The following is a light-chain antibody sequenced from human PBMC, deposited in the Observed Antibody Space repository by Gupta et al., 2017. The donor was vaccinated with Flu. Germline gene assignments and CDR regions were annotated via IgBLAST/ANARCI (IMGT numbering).Light chain of an antibody. CDR2: DVS. CDR1: ISDVGGFNY. J-gene: IGLJ1*01. CDR3: CSYAFIHTFV. V-gene: IGLV2-11*01. Sequence: STLPQPRSVSGAPERSVTISCTGTISDVGGFNYVSWYQQRPVKVPKLMIYDVSNRASGVPDRFSGSQSGDTASLTISGLQGEDEGDYYCCSYAFIHTFVFGYGTKVTVL.